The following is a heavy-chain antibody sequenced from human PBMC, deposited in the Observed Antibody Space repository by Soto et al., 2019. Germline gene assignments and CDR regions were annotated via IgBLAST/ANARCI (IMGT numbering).Heavy chain of an antibody. CDR2: VDSDGRGT. V-gene: IGHV3-74*01. Sequence: EVQLVESGGGSVQPGGSLRLSCVASGITFTNYWMHWVRQVRGKGLVWVARVDSDGRGTSYADFVKGRFTISRDNAKNTLYLQVYSLRVEDTAMDYCGTVFEHWGQGIPVTVSS. CDR3: GTVFEH. CDR1: GITFTNYW. J-gene: IGHJ4*02.